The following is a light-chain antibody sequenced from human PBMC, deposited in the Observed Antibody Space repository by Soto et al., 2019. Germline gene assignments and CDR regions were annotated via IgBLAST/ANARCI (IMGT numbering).Light chain of an antibody. J-gene: IGKJ4*01. CDR2: GAS. V-gene: IGKV3-15*01. CDR3: QQCNNWPLT. CDR1: QSISSK. Sequence: EIVMTQSPATLSVSPGERATLSCRASQSISSKLAWYQQKPGQAPRLLIYGASTRATGIPARFSGGGSGTEFTLTISSLQSEDFAVYYCQQCNNWPLTFGGGTKVDIK.